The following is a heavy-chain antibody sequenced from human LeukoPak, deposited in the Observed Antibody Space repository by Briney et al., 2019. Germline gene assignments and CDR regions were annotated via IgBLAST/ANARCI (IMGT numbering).Heavy chain of an antibody. CDR3: ARDRTSTVTTGPYNWFDP. D-gene: IGHD4-11*01. CDR2: IYTSGST. CDR1: GGSISSYY. V-gene: IGHV4-4*07. J-gene: IGHJ5*02. Sequence: MASETLSLTCTVSGGSISSYYWSWIRQPAGKGLEWIGRIYTSGSTNYNPSLKSRVTMPVDTSKNQFSLKLSSVTAADTAVYYCARDRTSTVTTGPYNWFDPWGQGTLVTVSS.